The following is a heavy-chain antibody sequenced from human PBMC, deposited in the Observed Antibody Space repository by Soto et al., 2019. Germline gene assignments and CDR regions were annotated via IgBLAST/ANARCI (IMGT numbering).Heavy chain of an antibody. CDR1: GYTFTSYY. J-gene: IGHJ4*02. CDR3: ARSSVWDLYDY. Sequence: QVQLVQSGAEVKKPGASVKVSCKASGYTFTSYYMHWVRQAPGQGLEWKGIINTSGGSTSYAQKFQCRVTMTRDTSTSTVYMELSSLRSEDTAVYYCARSSVWDLYDYWGQVTLVTVSS. D-gene: IGHD2-8*01. V-gene: IGHV1-46*03. CDR2: INTSGGST.